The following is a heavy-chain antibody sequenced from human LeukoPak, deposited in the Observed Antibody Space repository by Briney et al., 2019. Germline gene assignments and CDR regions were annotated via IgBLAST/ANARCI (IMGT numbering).Heavy chain of an antibody. Sequence: SETLSLTCTVSGGSISPYYWSWIRQPPGKGLEWLWHISFSGITHYNASLKSRVTMSVDTSRNHFSLIVSSVTAADTALYYCVRHAGGTTYDYWGQGTLVTVSS. CDR3: VRHAGGTTYDY. V-gene: IGHV4-59*08. CDR2: ISFSGIT. D-gene: IGHD3-16*01. J-gene: IGHJ4*02. CDR1: GGSISPYY.